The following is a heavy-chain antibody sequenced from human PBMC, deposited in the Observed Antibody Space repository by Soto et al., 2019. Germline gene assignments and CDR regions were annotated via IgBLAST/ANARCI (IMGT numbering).Heavy chain of an antibody. CDR2: IDTDGGRT. CDR3: ARSFGIAAAGLLSNDY. J-gene: IGHJ4*02. V-gene: IGHV3-74*01. CDR1: GFTFSSYW. D-gene: IGHD6-13*01. Sequence: PGGSLRLSCAVSGFTFSSYWMHWVRQAPGKGLVWVSRIDTDGGRTSYADSVKGRFTISRDNAKNSLYLQMNSLRAEDTAVYYCARSFGIAAAGLLSNDYWGQGTLVTVSS.